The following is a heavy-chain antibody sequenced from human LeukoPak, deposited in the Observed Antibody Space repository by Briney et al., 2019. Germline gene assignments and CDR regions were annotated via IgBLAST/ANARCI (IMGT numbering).Heavy chain of an antibody. Sequence: PGGSLRLSCAASGFTLSDYGMRWVRQAPGKGREWGAGISDSGGGTNYADSGKGRFTISRDSPKNTLYLQMNSLRAEDTAVYFCAKRGVVIRVILVGFHKEAYYFDSWGQGALVTVSS. CDR3: AKRGVVIRVILVGFHKEAYYFDS. J-gene: IGHJ4*02. D-gene: IGHD3-22*01. CDR1: GFTLSDYG. V-gene: IGHV3-23*01. CDR2: ISDSGGGT.